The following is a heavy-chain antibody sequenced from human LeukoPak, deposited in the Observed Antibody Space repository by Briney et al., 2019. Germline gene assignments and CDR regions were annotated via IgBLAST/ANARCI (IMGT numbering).Heavy chain of an antibody. CDR2: IYYSGST. V-gene: IGHV4-59*01. J-gene: IGHJ5*02. CDR3: ARETLEGKFDP. CDR1: GGSISSYY. D-gene: IGHD1-1*01. Sequence: SETLSLTCTVSGGSISSYYWTWIRQPPGKGLEWIGYIYYSGSTNYNPSLKSRVTISVDTSKYHFSLKLSSETAADTAVYYCARETLEGKFDPWGQGILVTVSS.